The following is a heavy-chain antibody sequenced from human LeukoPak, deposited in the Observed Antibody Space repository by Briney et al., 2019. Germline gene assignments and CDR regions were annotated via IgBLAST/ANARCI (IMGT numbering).Heavy chain of an antibody. J-gene: IGHJ4*02. CDR3: ARDSPYSSSWPLGY. Sequence: GGSLRLSCAASGFTFSSYAMHWVRQAPGKGLEWVAVISYDGGNKYYADSVKGRFTISRDNSKNTLYLQMNSLRAEDTAVYYCARDSPYSSSWPLGYWGQGTLVTVSS. D-gene: IGHD6-13*01. CDR2: ISYDGGNK. CDR1: GFTFSSYA. V-gene: IGHV3-30-3*01.